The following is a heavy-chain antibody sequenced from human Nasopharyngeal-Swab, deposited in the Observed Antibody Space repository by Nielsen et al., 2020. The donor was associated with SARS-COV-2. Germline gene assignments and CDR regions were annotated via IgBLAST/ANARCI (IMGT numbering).Heavy chain of an antibody. V-gene: IGHV4-39*07. CDR3: ARDPGYAFTGRGVNWFDP. CDR1: GGSISTTNSN. D-gene: IGHD3-3*02. Sequence: GSLRLSCTVSGGSISTTNSNWAWIRQSPGKGLQCIGTISYSGSTYYKPSLNSRVTITLDTSKNQFFLRLSSVTAADTAVYYCARDPGYAFTGRGVNWFDPWGQGTLVTVSS. CDR2: ISYSGST. J-gene: IGHJ5*02.